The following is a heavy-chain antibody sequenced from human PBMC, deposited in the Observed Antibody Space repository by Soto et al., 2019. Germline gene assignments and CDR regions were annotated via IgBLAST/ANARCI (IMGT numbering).Heavy chain of an antibody. CDR1: GGSFSCYC. Sequence: PSETLSLTCDVYGGSFSCYCWNGIRQSPGKGLEWIGKVNHNGRNNYNPSLKSRVTISLDMSKKQISLKLTSVTAADTAVYYCARGGSSDWQVAFDFWGQGTMVTVSS. D-gene: IGHD6-19*01. J-gene: IGHJ3*01. V-gene: IGHV4-34*01. CDR3: ARGGSSDWQVAFDF. CDR2: VNHNGRN.